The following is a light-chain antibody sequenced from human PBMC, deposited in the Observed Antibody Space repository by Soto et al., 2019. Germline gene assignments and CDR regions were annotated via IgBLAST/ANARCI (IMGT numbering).Light chain of an antibody. V-gene: IGLV2-23*02. J-gene: IGLJ1*01. Sequence: QSALTQPASVSGSPGQSITISCTGTSSDVGSYNLVSWYQQHPGKAPKLIIYEVSKRPSGVSNRFSGSKSGNTASLTISGLQAEDEADYYCCSFASSNTYVFGTGTKVTVL. CDR3: CSFASSNTYV. CDR1: SSDVGSYNL. CDR2: EVS.